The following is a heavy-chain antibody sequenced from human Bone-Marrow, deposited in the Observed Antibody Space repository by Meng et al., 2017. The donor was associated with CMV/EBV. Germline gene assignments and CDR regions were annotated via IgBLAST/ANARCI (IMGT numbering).Heavy chain of an antibody. J-gene: IGHJ6*01. D-gene: IGHD5-18*01. Sequence: SETLSLTCTVSGGSISSGDYCWSWIRQPPGKGLEWIGYIYYSGSTYYNPSLKSRVTISVDTSKNQFSLKLSSVTAADTAVYYCARRGYSYGDGMDGWGQGTTVTVSS. CDR3: ARRGYSYGDGMDG. V-gene: IGHV4-30-4*08. CDR2: IYYSGST. CDR1: GGSISSGDYC.